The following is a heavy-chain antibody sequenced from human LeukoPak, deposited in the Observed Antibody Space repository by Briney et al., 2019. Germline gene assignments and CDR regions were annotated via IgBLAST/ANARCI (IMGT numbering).Heavy chain of an antibody. CDR3: ARDRLTSGYFDY. Sequence: GGSLRLSCAASGFILSSYAMTWVRQAPGEGLEWVSVIGSDGGSIHYADSVKGRFTISRDNAKNSLFLQMNSLRAEDTAVYYCARDRLTSGYFDYWGQGTLVTVSS. V-gene: IGHV3-21*01. D-gene: IGHD6-25*01. CDR2: IGSDGGSI. CDR1: GFILSSYA. J-gene: IGHJ4*02.